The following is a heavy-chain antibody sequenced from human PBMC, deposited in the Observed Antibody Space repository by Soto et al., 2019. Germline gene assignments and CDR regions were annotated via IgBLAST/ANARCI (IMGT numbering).Heavy chain of an antibody. D-gene: IGHD2-15*01. J-gene: IGHJ6*02. CDR1: GCTFRNDR. CDR2: IAYDGSNA. V-gene: IGHV3-30-3*01. CDR3: ARGDREDILVVVGARPGEYGIDI. Sequence: PGGSLRLSCADSGCTFRNDRRHLVRQAPGKGLECLAVIAYDGSNAFYRDSVKGRFTISRDNSKNTLYLHMNSLRSEDTGVYYCARGDREDILVVVGARPGEYGIDIWGQGTTVTVSS.